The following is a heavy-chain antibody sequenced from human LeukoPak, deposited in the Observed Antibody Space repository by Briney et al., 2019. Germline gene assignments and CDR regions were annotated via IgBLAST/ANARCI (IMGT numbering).Heavy chain of an antibody. D-gene: IGHD2-15*01. CDR1: GGSISSSSYY. Sequence: PSETLSLTYTVSGGSISSSSYYWGWIRQPPGKGLEWIGSIYYSGSTYYNPSLKSRVTISVDTSKNQFSLKLSSVTAADTAVYYCARLVDYYGMDVWGQGTTVTVSS. CDR3: ARLVDYYGMDV. J-gene: IGHJ6*02. V-gene: IGHV4-39*01. CDR2: IYYSGST.